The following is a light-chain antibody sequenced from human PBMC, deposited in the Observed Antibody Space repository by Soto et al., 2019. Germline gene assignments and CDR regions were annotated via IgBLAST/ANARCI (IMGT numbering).Light chain of an antibody. J-gene: IGKJ3*01. CDR3: QQHSNSLFT. CDR1: QSVNSIY. V-gene: IGKV3D-20*02. CDR2: AAS. Sequence: EIVLTQSPGTLSLSPGERATLSCRASQSVNSIYLAWYQQKPGQAPRLLIYAASSRATGIPDRFSGSGSGTDFTLTINRLEPEDFAVYYCQQHSNSLFTFGPGTKVDLK.